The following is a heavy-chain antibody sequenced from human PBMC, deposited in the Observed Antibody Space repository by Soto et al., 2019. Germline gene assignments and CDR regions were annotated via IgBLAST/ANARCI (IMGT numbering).Heavy chain of an antibody. Sequence: GGSLRLSCSASGFNFSSYAMHWVRQAPGKGLEYVSSISTNGGSTHYADSVKGRFTISRDNSKNTQYLQMSSLRADDTAVYYCVKGEYYYDSSGYYPFDYWGQGTLVTVSS. CDR2: ISTNGGST. CDR3: VKGEYYYDSSGYYPFDY. D-gene: IGHD3-22*01. CDR1: GFNFSSYA. V-gene: IGHV3-64D*06. J-gene: IGHJ4*02.